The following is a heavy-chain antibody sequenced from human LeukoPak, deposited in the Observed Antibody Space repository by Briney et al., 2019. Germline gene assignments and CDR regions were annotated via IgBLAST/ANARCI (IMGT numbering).Heavy chain of an antibody. CDR2: IYTSGST. J-gene: IGHJ4*02. V-gene: IGHV4-4*07. CDR1: GIYISIYY. CDR3: ARDLSSGSYQELDY. D-gene: IGHD3-10*01. Sequence: PSETLSLTCTVSGIYISIYYWSWIRQPAGKGLEWIGRIYTSGSTNYYPSLKSRVTISVDKSKSQVSLKLSSVTAADTAVCYCARDLSSGSYQELDYWGQGTLVTVSS.